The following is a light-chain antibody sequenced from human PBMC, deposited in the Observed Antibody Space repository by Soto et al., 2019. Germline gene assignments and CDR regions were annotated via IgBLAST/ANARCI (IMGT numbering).Light chain of an antibody. J-gene: IGKJ5*01. Sequence: DIHVNHSRSSLSASLVERVTITCRASQDIAGYLAWYQHKPGRTPELLIHGASRLQSGVPARFSGSGSGTDFTLSINSLQPEDFATYYCQQAYSFPITFGQGTRLEIK. CDR3: QQAYSFPIT. CDR2: GAS. CDR1: QDIAGY. V-gene: IGKV1D-12*01.